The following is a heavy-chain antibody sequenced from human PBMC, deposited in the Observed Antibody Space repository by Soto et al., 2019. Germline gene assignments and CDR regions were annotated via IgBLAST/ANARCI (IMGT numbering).Heavy chain of an antibody. J-gene: IGHJ6*02. CDR1: GFTFSSYA. D-gene: IGHD3-10*01. V-gene: IGHV3-23*01. CDR2: ISGSGGST. Sequence: GGSLRLSCAASGFTFSSYAMSWVRQAPGKGLEWVSAISGSGGSTYYADSVKGRFTISRDNSKNTLYLQMNSLRAEDTAVYYCAKDFLPVPSYGSGSYRVPYYYYGMDVWGQGTTVTVSS. CDR3: AKDFLPVPSYGSGSYRVPYYYYGMDV.